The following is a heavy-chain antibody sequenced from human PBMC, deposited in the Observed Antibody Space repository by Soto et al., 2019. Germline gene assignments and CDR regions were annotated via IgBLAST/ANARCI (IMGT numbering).Heavy chain of an antibody. J-gene: IGHJ6*02. Sequence: QVQLVQSGAEVKRPGTSVKVSCKASGDMFRNSAFTWVRQAPGQGLAWMGVIIPLFRKTDVAQKFQGRVNFTADEFTSSLYMEVSSLTSEDTAVYYCARARLSNGDPNIYFFYGLDVWGQGTTITVSS. CDR3: ARARLSNGDPNIYFFYGLDV. V-gene: IGHV1-69*01. CDR2: IIPLFRKT. D-gene: IGHD3-10*01. CDR1: GDMFRNSA.